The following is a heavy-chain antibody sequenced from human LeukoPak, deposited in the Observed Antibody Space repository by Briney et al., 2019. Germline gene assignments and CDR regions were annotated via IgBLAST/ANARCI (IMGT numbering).Heavy chain of an antibody. J-gene: IGHJ4*02. D-gene: IGHD1-20*01. CDR1: GGSISSYY. Sequence: PSETLSLTCTVSGGSISSYYWSWIRQPPGKGLEWIGYIYYSGSTNYNPSLKSRVTISVDTSKNQFSLKLSSVTAADTAVYYCARNGITGTYWGQGTLVTVSS. V-gene: IGHV4-59*08. CDR2: IYYSGST. CDR3: ARNGITGTY.